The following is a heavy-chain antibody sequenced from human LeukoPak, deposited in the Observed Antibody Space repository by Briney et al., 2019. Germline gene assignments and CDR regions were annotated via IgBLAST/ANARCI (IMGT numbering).Heavy chain of an antibody. V-gene: IGHV4-59*08. J-gene: IGHJ4*02. D-gene: IGHD5-12*01. CDR2: ASHSGST. CDR3: ARRHSGYSNFDY. Sequence: SETLSLTCNVSGGSITTYYWSWIRQPPGKGLEWIGYASHSGSTSYNPSLKSRVTISADTSKSQFSLKLSSVTAADTAVYYCARRHSGYSNFDYWGQGILVTVS. CDR1: GGSITTYY.